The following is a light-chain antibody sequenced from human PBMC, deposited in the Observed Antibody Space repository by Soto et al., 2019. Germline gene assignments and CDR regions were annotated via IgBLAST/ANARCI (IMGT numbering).Light chain of an antibody. CDR3: QQYDTYPFA. J-gene: IGKJ2*01. CDR1: QSISSW. V-gene: IGKV1-5*03. CDR2: KAS. Sequence: DSQMTKSPSPLSASVGDRVNISCRASQSISSWLAWYQQKPGKAPKLLSYKASSLESGVPSRFSGSGSGTEFTLTISSLQPDDFATYYCQQYDTYPFAFGQGTKLEIK.